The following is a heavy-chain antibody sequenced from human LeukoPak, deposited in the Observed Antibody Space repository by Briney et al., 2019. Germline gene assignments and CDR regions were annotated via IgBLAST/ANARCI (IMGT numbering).Heavy chain of an antibody. D-gene: IGHD4-17*01. Sequence: SVKVSCKASGGTFSSYTISWVRQAPGQGLEWMGRIIPILGIANYAQKFQGRVTITADKSTSTAYMELSSLRSEDTAAYYCASYGDYGGDAFDIWGQGTMVTVSS. CDR3: ASYGDYGGDAFDI. CDR2: IIPILGIA. CDR1: GGTFSSYT. J-gene: IGHJ3*02. V-gene: IGHV1-69*02.